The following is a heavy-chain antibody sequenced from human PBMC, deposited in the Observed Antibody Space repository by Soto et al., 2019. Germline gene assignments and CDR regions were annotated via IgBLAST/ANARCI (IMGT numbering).Heavy chain of an antibody. CDR1: GGTFSSSA. CDR2: IIPLFRTP. J-gene: IGHJ6*02. CDR3: ARDNDRLQLGGNYYYILDV. V-gene: IGHV1-69*12. D-gene: IGHD4-4*01. Sequence: QVQLVQSGAEMKEPGSSVKVSCKTSGGTFSSSAISWLRQAPGQGLEWMGGIIPLFRTPDYAQKFQGRVPMAADESTSTAYTELSSLRSEAAAVYYCARDNDRLQLGGNYYYILDVWGQGTTITVSS.